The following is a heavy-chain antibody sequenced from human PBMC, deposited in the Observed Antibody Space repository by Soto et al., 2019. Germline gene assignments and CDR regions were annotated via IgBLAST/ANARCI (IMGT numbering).Heavy chain of an antibody. Sequence: GESLKISCQGSGYDFTTVWIGWVRQMPGKGLECLGIVYPGDSDTRYSPSFQGQVTISADKSINTAYLHFSSLKASDTAICYCARTTVAGIRGSFDFWGQGTLVTVSS. V-gene: IGHV5-51*01. D-gene: IGHD6-19*01. CDR2: VYPGDSDT. J-gene: IGHJ4*02. CDR1: GYDFTTVW. CDR3: ARTTVAGIRGSFDF.